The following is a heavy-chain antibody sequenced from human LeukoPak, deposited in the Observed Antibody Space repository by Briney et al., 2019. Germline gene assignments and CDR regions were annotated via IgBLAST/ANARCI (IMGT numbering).Heavy chain of an antibody. Sequence: GGSLRLSCAASGFTFSSYWMHWVRQAPGKGLVWVSRINSDGSSTSYADSVKGRFTISRDNAKNSLFLQMTSLRDEDTAVYYCASGYIGYDTSYWGQGTLVTVSS. CDR1: GFTFSSYW. V-gene: IGHV3-74*01. CDR2: INSDGSST. J-gene: IGHJ4*02. CDR3: ASGYIGYDTSY. D-gene: IGHD5-12*01.